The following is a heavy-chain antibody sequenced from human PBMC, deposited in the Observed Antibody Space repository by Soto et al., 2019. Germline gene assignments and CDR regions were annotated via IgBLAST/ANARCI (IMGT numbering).Heavy chain of an antibody. D-gene: IGHD3-3*01. Sequence: GGSLRLSCAASGFTFSSYSMNWVRQAPGKGMERVSYISSSSSTIYYADSVKGRFTISRDNAKNSLYLQMNSLRDEDTAVYYCARDRRYDFWSGYFPYYYYGMDVWGQGTTVTV. CDR3: ARDRRYDFWSGYFPYYYYGMDV. V-gene: IGHV3-48*02. CDR1: GFTFSSYS. J-gene: IGHJ6*02. CDR2: ISSSSSTI.